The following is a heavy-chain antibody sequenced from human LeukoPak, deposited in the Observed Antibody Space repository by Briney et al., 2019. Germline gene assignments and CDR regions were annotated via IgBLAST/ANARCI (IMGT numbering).Heavy chain of an antibody. J-gene: IGHJ4*02. V-gene: IGHV1-18*01. CDR1: GYTFTDYG. Sequence: ASVKVSCKASGYTFTDYGISWVRQAPGQGLEWMGWISGNNGHPNYAQKFQGRVTMTTDTSTRVASMELRSLIFDDTAVYYCARKFRSEFWSGLDYWGQGTLVTVSS. CDR3: ARKFRSEFWSGLDY. CDR2: ISGNNGHP. D-gene: IGHD3-3*01.